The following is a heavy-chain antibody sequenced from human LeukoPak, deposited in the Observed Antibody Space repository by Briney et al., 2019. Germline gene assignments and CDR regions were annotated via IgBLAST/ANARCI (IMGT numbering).Heavy chain of an antibody. CDR2: INHSGST. D-gene: IGHD3-3*01. V-gene: IGHV4-34*01. CDR3: ARGASSLRYYDFWSGYYTGGNTSYFDY. Sequence: PSETLSLTCAVYGGSFSGYYWSWIRQPPGKGLEWIGEINHSGSTNYNPSLKSRVTISVDTSKNQFSLKLSSVTAADTAVYYCARGASSLRYYDFWSGYYTGGNTSYFDYWGQGTLVTVSS. J-gene: IGHJ4*02. CDR1: GGSFSGYY.